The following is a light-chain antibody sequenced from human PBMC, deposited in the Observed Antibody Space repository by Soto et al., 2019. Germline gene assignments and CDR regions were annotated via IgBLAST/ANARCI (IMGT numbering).Light chain of an antibody. J-gene: IGLJ2*01. CDR3: SSYTSRSTSVV. V-gene: IGLV2-14*01. CDR2: DVS. CDR1: SSDVGGYNY. Sequence: QSALTQPASVSGSPGQSITISCTGTSSDVGGYNYVSWYQQHPGKAPKLMMYDVSNRPSGVSNRFSGSESGNTSSLTISGRQAEDEAEYYCSSYTSRSTSVVFGGGTKLTVL.